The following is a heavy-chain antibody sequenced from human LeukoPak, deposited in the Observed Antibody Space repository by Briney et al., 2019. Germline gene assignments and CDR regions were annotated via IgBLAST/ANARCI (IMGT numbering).Heavy chain of an antibody. Sequence: GGSLRLSCAASGFTFSSYSMNWVRQAPGKGLEWVSYISSSSSTIYYADSVKGRFTISRDNSKNTLYLQMNSLRAEDTAVYYCAKDPNWMYYFDYWGQGTLVTVSS. D-gene: IGHD1-1*01. J-gene: IGHJ4*02. CDR1: GFTFSSYS. V-gene: IGHV3-48*01. CDR2: ISSSSSTI. CDR3: AKDPNWMYYFDY.